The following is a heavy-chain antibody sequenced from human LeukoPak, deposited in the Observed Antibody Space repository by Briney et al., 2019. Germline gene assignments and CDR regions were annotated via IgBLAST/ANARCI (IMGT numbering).Heavy chain of an antibody. CDR3: ARDDYDFWSGSYGMDV. Sequence: GASVKVSCKASGYTFTSYGISWVRQAPGQGLEWMGWISAYNGNTNYAQKLQGRVTMTTDTSTSTAYMELRSLRSDDTALYYCARDDYDFWSGSYGMDVWGQGTTVTVSS. V-gene: IGHV1-18*01. D-gene: IGHD3-3*01. J-gene: IGHJ6*02. CDR2: ISAYNGNT. CDR1: GYTFTSYG.